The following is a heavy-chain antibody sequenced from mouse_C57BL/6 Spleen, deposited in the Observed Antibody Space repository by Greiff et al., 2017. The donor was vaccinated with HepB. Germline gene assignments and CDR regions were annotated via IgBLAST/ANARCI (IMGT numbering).Heavy chain of an antibody. D-gene: IGHD2-2*01. CDR1: GFTFSSYA. CDR3: ARGLWFFDY. CDR2: ISDGGSYT. V-gene: IGHV5-4*01. J-gene: IGHJ2*01. Sequence: EVQVVESGGGLVKPGGSLKLSCAASGFTFSSYAMSWVRQTPEKRLEWVATISDGGSYTYYPDNVKGRFTISRDNAKNNLYLQMSHLKSEDTAMYYCARGLWFFDYWGQGTTLTVSS.